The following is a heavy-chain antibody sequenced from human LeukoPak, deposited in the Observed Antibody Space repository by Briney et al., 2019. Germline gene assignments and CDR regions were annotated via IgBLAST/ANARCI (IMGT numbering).Heavy chain of an antibody. CDR3: AKDRANYCSGGSCYPRY. Sequence: PGGSLRLSCAASGFTFSSYGMHWVRQAPGKGLEWVAFIRYDGSNKYYADSVKGRFTISRDNSKNTLYLQMNSLRAEDTAVYYCAKDRANYCSGGSCYPRYWGQGTLVTVSS. D-gene: IGHD2-15*01. J-gene: IGHJ4*02. V-gene: IGHV3-30*02. CDR1: GFTFSSYG. CDR2: IRYDGSNK.